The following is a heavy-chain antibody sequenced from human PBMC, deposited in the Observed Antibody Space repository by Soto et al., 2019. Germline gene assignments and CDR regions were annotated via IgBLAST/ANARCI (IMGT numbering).Heavy chain of an antibody. CDR1: SSGGYY. Sequence: SSGGYYWSWIRQHPGKGLEWIGYIYYSGSTYYNPSLKSRVTISVDTSKNQFSLKLSSVTAADTAVYYCARGRVAATSWDYWGQGTLVTVSS. J-gene: IGHJ4*02. D-gene: IGHD6-13*01. CDR3: ARGRVAATSWDY. CDR2: IYYSGST. V-gene: IGHV4-31*02.